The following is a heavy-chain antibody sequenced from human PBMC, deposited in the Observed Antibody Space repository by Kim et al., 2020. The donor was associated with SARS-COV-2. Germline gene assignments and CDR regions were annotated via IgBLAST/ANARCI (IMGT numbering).Heavy chain of an antibody. J-gene: IGHJ6*02. CDR3: AGELLPYGMDV. CDR1: GFSFSSYG. Sequence: GGSLRLSCAASGFSFSSYGMHWVRQAPGKGLEWVAVIWYNGSNKYYADSVKGRFTISRDNSKNTLYLQMNSLRAEDTAVYYCAGELLPYGMDVWGPVTTV. D-gene: IGHD1-26*01. V-gene: IGHV3-33*08. CDR2: IWYNGSNK.